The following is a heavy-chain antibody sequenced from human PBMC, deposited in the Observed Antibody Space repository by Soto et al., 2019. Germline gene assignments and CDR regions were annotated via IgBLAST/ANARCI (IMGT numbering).Heavy chain of an antibody. V-gene: IGHV3-11*06. CDR3: AKGEGYKWNYEFDP. J-gene: IGHJ5*02. CDR1: VFTFSDYY. Sequence: KPGCSLRLSCASSVFTFSDYYMRWIRQAPGKGLEWVSYISDSSSNTNYGDSVKGRFTISRDNAKNLLYLQMNSLRAEDTAVYYCAKGEGYKWNYEFDPWGQGTLVTVSS. CDR2: ISDSSSNT. D-gene: IGHD1-7*01.